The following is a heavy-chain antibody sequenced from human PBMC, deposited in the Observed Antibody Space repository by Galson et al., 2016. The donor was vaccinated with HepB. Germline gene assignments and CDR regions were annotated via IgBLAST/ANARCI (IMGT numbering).Heavy chain of an antibody. J-gene: IGHJ6*02. Sequence: SLRLSCAASGFTFSTYYMTWVRQPPGKGLEWVAVVWADGGNKYYADFVKGRFTISRDNSKNTLYLQMNSLRAEDTAVYYCAKVRQLAYSYGMDVWGQGTTVTVSS. V-gene: IGHV3-30*18. D-gene: IGHD6-6*01. CDR2: VWADGGNK. CDR3: AKVRQLAYSYGMDV. CDR1: GFTFSTYY.